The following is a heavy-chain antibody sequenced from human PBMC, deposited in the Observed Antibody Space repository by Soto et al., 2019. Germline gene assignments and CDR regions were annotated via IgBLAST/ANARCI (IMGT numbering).Heavy chain of an antibody. CDR2: ISYDRSNK. CDR1: GIAVSSHA. D-gene: IGHD5-18*01. Sequence: PGLTLRLSGVASGIAVSSHAMRWVRPAPGKGLEWLAVISYDRSNKCYADSVKCRFTISRDNTKNSLYLQINSRRAEDTAVYYCARVPIVDTAMVYYRGQGTLGVVST. V-gene: IGHV3-30-3*01. J-gene: IGHJ4*02. CDR3: ARVPIVDTAMVYY.